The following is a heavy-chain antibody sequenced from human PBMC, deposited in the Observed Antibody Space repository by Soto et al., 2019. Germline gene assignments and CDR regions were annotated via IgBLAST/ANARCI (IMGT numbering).Heavy chain of an antibody. V-gene: IGHV3-23*01. CDR1: VFPFSSYA. CDR3: TKLTYYDILTGYDAFDL. D-gene: IGHD3-9*01. J-gene: IGHJ3*01. Sequence: PGGSLRLSCAASVFPFSSYAMGWFRQAPGKGLEWVSAIGGSASKTYYADSVKGRFTISRDNSQNTLFLQMESLRAEDTAVYYCTKLTYYDILTGYDAFDLWGQGTMVTVSS. CDR2: IGGSASKT.